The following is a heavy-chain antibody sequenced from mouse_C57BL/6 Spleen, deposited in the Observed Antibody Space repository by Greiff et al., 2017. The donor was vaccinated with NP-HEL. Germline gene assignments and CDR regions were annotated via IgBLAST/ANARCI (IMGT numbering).Heavy chain of an antibody. D-gene: IGHD1-1*01. J-gene: IGHJ3*01. CDR2: IDPSDSAT. CDR3: SKRDYGSRAWFAY. Sequence: QVQLKQPGAELVRPGSSVKLSCTASGYTFTSYWMHWVQQRPIQGLEWIGNIDPSDSATHYNQKLTDMDTLTVDKYSSTAYMQLSMLTAEASAVYYGSKRDYGSRAWFAYWGQGTLVTVSA. CDR1: GYTFTSYW. V-gene: IGHV1-52*01.